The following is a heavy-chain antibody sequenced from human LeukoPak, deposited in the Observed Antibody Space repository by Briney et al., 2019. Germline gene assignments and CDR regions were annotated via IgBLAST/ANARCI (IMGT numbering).Heavy chain of an antibody. CDR1: GFTFSTYD. Sequence: EGSLRLSCAVSGFTFSTYDMSWVRQAPGKGLERVSAISGSGGSTYYADSVKGRFTISRDNSKSTLYLQLKSLRAEDTAVYYCAKDSSSGTYFDYWGQGTLVTVSS. CDR2: ISGSGGST. D-gene: IGHD1-26*01. J-gene: IGHJ4*02. V-gene: IGHV3-23*01. CDR3: AKDSSSGTYFDY.